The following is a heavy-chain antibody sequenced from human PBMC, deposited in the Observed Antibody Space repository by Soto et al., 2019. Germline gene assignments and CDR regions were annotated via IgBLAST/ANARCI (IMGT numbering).Heavy chain of an antibody. CDR3: ARGSTGYGNFDS. CDR2: ISPAGSST. V-gene: IGHV3-74*01. CDR1: GFTVSSYW. D-gene: IGHD5-12*01. J-gene: IGHJ4*02. Sequence: PGGSLRLSCAASGFTVSSYWTHWVRQAPGKGLVWVSRISPAGSSTYYADSVRGRFTISKDTAKNTVYLQINSLGAEDAAVYYCARGSTGYGNFDSWGQGXLVTVPS.